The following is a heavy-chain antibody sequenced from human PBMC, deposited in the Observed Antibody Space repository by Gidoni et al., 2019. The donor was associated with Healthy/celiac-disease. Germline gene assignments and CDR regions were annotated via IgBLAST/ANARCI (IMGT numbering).Heavy chain of an antibody. CDR2: ISWDGGST. D-gene: IGHD6-6*01. V-gene: IGHV3-43D*03. CDR1: GFTFDDYA. Sequence: VQLVESGGVVVQPGGSLRLSCAASGFTFDDYAMHWVRQAPGKGLEWVSLISWDGGSTYYADSVKGRFTISRDNSKNSLYLQMNSLRAEDTALYYCAKDIGSSYYYGMDVWGQGTTVTVSS. J-gene: IGHJ6*02. CDR3: AKDIGSSYYYGMDV.